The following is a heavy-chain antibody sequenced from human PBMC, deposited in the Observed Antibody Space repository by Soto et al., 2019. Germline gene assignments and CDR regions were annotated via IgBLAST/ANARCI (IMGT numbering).Heavy chain of an antibody. J-gene: IGHJ4*02. Sequence: GGSLRLSCAASGFTFSTYDMSWVRQAPGKGLEWVSVISGGDGSTNYADSVKGRFTISRDNAKNSLYLQMNSLRAEDTAVYYCARGSRYYDSSGLANYWGQGTLVTVSS. D-gene: IGHD3-22*01. CDR1: GFTFSTYD. CDR2: ISGGDGST. V-gene: IGHV3-23*01. CDR3: ARGSRYYDSSGLANY.